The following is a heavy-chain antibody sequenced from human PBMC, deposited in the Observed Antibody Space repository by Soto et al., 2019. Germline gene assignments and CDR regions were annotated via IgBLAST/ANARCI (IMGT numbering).Heavy chain of an antibody. J-gene: IGHJ4*01. D-gene: IGHD5-18*01. CDR1: GFTFSNFG. V-gene: IGHV3-33*01. CDR3: ARLEGYSFGSIDY. Sequence: QVQLVESGGGVVQPGRSLRLSCIASGFTFSNFGMHWVRQAPGKGLDWVATTWYDGNYKYYADSVKGRFTISRDNSKSTLYLQMNSLSADDTAVYYCARLEGYSFGSIDYWGHGTLVTVSS. CDR2: TWYDGNYK.